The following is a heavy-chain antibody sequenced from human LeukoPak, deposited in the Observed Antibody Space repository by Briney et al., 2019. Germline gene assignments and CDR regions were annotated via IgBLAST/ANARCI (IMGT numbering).Heavy chain of an antibody. D-gene: IGHD3-3*01. CDR1: GFTFSSYG. V-gene: IGHV3-30*18. CDR3: AKDRIADFWSGWDAFDI. J-gene: IGHJ3*02. Sequence: PGGSLRLSCAASGFTFSSYGMHWVRQAPGKGLEWVAVISYDGSNKYYADSVKGRFTISRDNSKNTLYLQMNSLRAEDTAVYYCAKDRIADFWSGWDAFDIWGQGTMVTVSS. CDR2: ISYDGSNK.